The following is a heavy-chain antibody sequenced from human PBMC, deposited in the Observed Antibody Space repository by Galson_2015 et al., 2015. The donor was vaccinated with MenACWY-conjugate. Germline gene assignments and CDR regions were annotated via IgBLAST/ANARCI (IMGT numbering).Heavy chain of an antibody. J-gene: IGHJ5*02. Sequence: ETLSLTCTVSGGSISSYYWSWIRQPPGKGLEWIGSIYYSGSTYYNPSLKSRVTISVDTSKNQFSLKLSSVTAADTAVYYCARYNPALNWFDPWGQGTLVTVSS. D-gene: IGHD1-14*01. CDR2: IYYSGST. CDR3: ARYNPALNWFDP. CDR1: GGSISSYY. V-gene: IGHV4-59*05.